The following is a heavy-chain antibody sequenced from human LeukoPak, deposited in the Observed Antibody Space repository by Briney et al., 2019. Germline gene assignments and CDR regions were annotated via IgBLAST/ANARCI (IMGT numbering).Heavy chain of an antibody. D-gene: IGHD1-26*01. CDR2: IYNSENT. V-gene: IGHV4-61*02. Sequence: SETLSLTCTVSGGSISSNSHYWSWIRQPAGKGLEWIGRIYNSENTNYNPSLKSRVTISVDTSKDQFSLKLSSVTAADTAVYYCASMPATYNYYYYYMDVWGKGTTVTVSS. J-gene: IGHJ6*03. CDR3: ASMPATYNYYYYYMDV. CDR1: GGSISSNSHY.